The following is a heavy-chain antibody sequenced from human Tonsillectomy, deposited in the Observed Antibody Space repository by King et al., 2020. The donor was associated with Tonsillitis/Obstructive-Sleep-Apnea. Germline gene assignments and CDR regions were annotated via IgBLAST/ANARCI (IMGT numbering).Heavy chain of an antibody. CDR3: VKCXXGDYXXDDXLDI. CDR1: GFTFNDYT. J-gene: IGHJ3*02. V-gene: IGHV3-23*04. CDR2: LSGTSSST. Sequence: EVQLVESGGGLVQPGGSLRLSCAASGFTFNDYTMTWVRQAPGKGLEWVSSLSGTSSSTYYADSVKGRFTISRDNSKNTLYLQLNSLRAEDTAVYYCVKCXXGDYXXDDXLDIWXXGTMVTVXS. D-gene: IGHD4-17*01.